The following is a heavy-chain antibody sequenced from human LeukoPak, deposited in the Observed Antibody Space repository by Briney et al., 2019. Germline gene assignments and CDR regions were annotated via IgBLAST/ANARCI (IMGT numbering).Heavy chain of an antibody. Sequence: GESLKISCKGYGYSLTCYWIGWVRQMSGKGLEWMGIIYPGDSDTRYSPSFQGQVTISADKSISTAYLQWSSLNTSDTAMYYCAWGYSGYNHDSPYGMDVWGQGTTVTVSS. V-gene: IGHV5-51*01. CDR3: AWGYSGYNHDSPYGMDV. CDR1: GYSLTCYW. J-gene: IGHJ6*02. CDR2: IYPGDSDT. D-gene: IGHD5-12*01.